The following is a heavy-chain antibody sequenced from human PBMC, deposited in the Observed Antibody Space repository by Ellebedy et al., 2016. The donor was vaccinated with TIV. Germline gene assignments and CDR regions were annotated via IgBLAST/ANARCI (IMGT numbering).Heavy chain of an antibody. CDR3: AKLPAAGILFDY. Sequence: GESLKISCAASGFTFSSYAMHWVRQAPGKGLEWVAVVSYDGSHKYYADSVKGRFTISRDKSKNTLYLQMNSLRAEDTAVYYCAKLPAAGILFDYWGQGTLVTVSS. J-gene: IGHJ4*02. D-gene: IGHD6-13*01. V-gene: IGHV3-30*04. CDR2: VSYDGSHK. CDR1: GFTFSSYA.